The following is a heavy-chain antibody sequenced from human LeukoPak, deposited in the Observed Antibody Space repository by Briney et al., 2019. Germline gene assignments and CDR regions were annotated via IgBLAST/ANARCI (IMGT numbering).Heavy chain of an antibody. CDR3: ARDKAASGTLD. D-gene: IGHD6-13*01. CDR2: IYDSGST. V-gene: IGHV4-59*01. Sequence: SETLSLTCTVSGGSISGYFWTWIRQPPGKGLEWIGYIYDSGSTNYNPSLKSRVTTSVDTSKNQFSLKLSSVTAADTAVYYCARDKAASGTLDWGQGTLVTVSS. CDR1: GGSISGYF. J-gene: IGHJ4*02.